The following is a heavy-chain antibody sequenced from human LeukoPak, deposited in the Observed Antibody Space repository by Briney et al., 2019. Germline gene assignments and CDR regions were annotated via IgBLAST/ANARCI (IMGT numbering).Heavy chain of an antibody. CDR1: GFTFDNYA. J-gene: IGHJ2*01. CDR2: IRWDSGSI. CDR3: AKAYTHYDSSGYPYSYFDL. Sequence: PGGSLRLSCAASGFTFDNYAMHWVRQAPGMGLEWVSAIRWDSGSIVYAVSVKGRFTISRDNAENSLYLQMTSLRAEDSAAYYCAKAYTHYDSSGYPYSYFDLWGRGTLVTVPS. V-gene: IGHV3-9*01. D-gene: IGHD3-22*01.